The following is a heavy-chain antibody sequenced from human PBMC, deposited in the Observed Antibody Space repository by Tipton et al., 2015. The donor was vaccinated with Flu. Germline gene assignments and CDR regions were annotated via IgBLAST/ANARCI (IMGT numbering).Heavy chain of an antibody. CDR1: GFIFSDYA. CDR3: ARGMNSGLVDV. D-gene: IGHD2/OR15-2a*01. J-gene: IGHJ6*02. CDR2: ISSNGDNT. Sequence: SLRLSCAASGFIFSDYAMHWVRQAAGKGLEYVSAISSNGDNTYYADSVKGRFPISRDNSKNTLYVQMGSLRADDMAVYYCARGMNSGLVDVWGQGTTVTVSS. V-gene: IGHV3-64*02.